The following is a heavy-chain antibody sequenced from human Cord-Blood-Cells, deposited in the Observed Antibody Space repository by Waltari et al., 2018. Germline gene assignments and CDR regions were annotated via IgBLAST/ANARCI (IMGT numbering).Heavy chain of an antibody. V-gene: IGHV1-2*06. CDR3: ARDWKRWGVGFDY. CDR1: GYTFTGYY. Sequence: QVQLVQSGAEVKKTGASVKVSCKASGYTFTGYYMHWVRQAPGQGLEWMGRINPNSVGTNYAQKFQGRVTMTRDTSISTAYMELSRLRSGDTAVYFCARDWKRWGVGFDYWGQGTLVTVSS. D-gene: IGHD3-16*01. J-gene: IGHJ4*02. CDR2: INPNSVGT.